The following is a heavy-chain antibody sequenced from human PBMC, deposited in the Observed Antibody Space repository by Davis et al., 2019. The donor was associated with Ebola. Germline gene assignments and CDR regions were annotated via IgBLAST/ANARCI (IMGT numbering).Heavy chain of an antibody. CDR1: GGSISSSSYY. J-gene: IGHJ4*02. CDR3: ARDCSGGSCYFDY. CDR2: IYYSGST. V-gene: IGHV4-39*02. D-gene: IGHD2-15*01. Sequence: PSETLSLTCTVSGGSISSSSYYWGWIRQPPGKGLEWIGSIYYSGSTYYNPSLKSRVTISVDTSKNQFSLKLSSVTAADTAVYYCARDCSGGSCYFDYWGQGTLVTVSS.